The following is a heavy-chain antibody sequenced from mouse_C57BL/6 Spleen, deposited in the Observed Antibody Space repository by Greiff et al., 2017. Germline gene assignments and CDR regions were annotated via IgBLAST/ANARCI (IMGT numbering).Heavy chain of an antibody. J-gene: IGHJ2*01. V-gene: IGHV1-26*01. CDR3: ARSGANYYGSSYGTYFDY. CDR1: GYTFTDYY. D-gene: IGHD1-1*01. CDR2: INPNNGGT. Sequence: VQLQQSGPELVKPGASVKISCKASGYTFTDYYMNWVKQSHGKSLEWIGDINPNNGGTSYNQKFKGKATLTVDKSSSTAYMELRSLTSEDSAVYYCARSGANYYGSSYGTYFDYWGQGTTLTVSS.